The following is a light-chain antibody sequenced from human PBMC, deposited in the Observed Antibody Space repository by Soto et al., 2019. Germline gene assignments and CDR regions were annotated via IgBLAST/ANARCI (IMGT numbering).Light chain of an antibody. CDR1: QGISTS. V-gene: IGKV1-27*01. CDR3: QKHDTAPAT. CDR2: GAS. J-gene: IGKJ4*01. Sequence: DIHMTQSPSSLSASVGDRVTITCRASQGISTSLAWYQQKPGKVPKLLIYGASRLQSGVSSRFSGSGSGTDFTLTISSLQPEDVATYYCQKHDTAPATFGGGTKVEIK.